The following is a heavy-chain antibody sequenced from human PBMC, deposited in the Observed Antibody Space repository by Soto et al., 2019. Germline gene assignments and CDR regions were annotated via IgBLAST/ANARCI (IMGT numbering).Heavy chain of an antibody. V-gene: IGHV3-33*01. CDR3: ARGGLRGADPFDY. Sequence: PGGSLRLSCAASGFTFSSYGMHWVRQAPGKGLEWVAVIWYDGSNKYYADSVKGRFTISRDNSKNTLYLQMNSLRAEDTAVYYCARGGLRGADPFDYWGQGTLVTVSS. CDR1: GFTFSSYG. J-gene: IGHJ4*02. D-gene: IGHD3-10*01. CDR2: IWYDGSNK.